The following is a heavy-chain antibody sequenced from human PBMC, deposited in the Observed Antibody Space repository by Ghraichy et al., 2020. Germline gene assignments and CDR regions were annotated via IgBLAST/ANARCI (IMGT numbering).Heavy chain of an antibody. D-gene: IGHD1-26*01. CDR3: ARVCIGSYPRDYYYYGMNV. Sequence: GGSLRLSCAAYGFTFSSYGMHWVHHAPGKGLEWVAVIWYDGSNKYYADSVKCRFTISRDNSKTTLYLQMNSLRAEDTAVYYCARVCIGSYPRDYYYYGMNVWGHGITVTVTS. J-gene: IGHJ6*02. CDR2: IWYDGSNK. CDR1: GFTFSSYG. V-gene: IGHV3-33*08.